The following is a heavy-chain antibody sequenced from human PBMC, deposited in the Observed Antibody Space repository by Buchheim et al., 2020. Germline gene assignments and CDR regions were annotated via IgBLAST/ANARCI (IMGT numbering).Heavy chain of an antibody. CDR2: ISGSGSII. Sequence: EVHLVESGGGLVQPGGSLRLSCAASGFTFSSYSMNWVRQAPGKGLEWISYISGSGSIIYYADSVKGRFTISRDNAENSVYLQMNSLRAEDTALYYCARDRVAGTTSPDPFDPWGQGTL. V-gene: IGHV3-48*01. J-gene: IGHJ5*02. CDR1: GFTFSSYS. D-gene: IGHD6-19*01. CDR3: ARDRVAGTTSPDPFDP.